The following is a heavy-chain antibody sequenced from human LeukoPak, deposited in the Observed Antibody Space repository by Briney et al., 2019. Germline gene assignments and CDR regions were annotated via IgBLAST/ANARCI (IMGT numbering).Heavy chain of an antibody. D-gene: IGHD6-19*01. J-gene: IGHJ4*02. CDR1: GFTFSSYS. V-gene: IGHV3-21*01. CDR3: ARDKGGWFDY. Sequence: PGGSLRLSCAASGFTFSSYSMNWVRQAPGKGLEWVSYISSSSSYIYYADSVKGRFTISRDNAKNSLYLQMNSLGAEDTAVYYCARDKGGWFDYWGQGTLVTVSS. CDR2: ISSSSSYI.